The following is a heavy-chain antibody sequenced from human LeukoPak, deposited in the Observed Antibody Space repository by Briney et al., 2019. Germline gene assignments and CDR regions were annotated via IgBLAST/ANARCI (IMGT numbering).Heavy chain of an antibody. V-gene: IGHV3-21*01. Sequence: GSLRLSCAASGFTFSSYTMNWVRQAPGKGLEWVSSISSSSSYIYYADSVKGRFSISRDNAKNSLHLQMNSLGAEDTAVYYCARATYSGYDFDFWGQGTLVTVSS. CDR1: GFTFSSYT. J-gene: IGHJ4*02. D-gene: IGHD5-12*01. CDR3: ARATYSGYDFDF. CDR2: ISSSSSYI.